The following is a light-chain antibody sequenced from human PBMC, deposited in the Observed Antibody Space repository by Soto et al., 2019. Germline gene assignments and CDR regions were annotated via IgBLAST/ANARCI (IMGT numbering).Light chain of an antibody. V-gene: IGLV1-40*01. CDR1: SCNIGADYD. J-gene: IGLJ2*01. Sequence: QSVLTQPPSVSGSPGQRVTISCTGSSCNIGADYDVHWYQQLPGTAPKLLIYGINNRPSGVPYRFSGSKSGTSASLAITGLQDEEEAAYYCHSYDSSLSGLVFGGGTQLTVL. CDR3: HSYDSSLSGLV. CDR2: GIN.